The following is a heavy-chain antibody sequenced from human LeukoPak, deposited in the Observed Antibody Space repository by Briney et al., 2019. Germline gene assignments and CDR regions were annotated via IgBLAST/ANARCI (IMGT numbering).Heavy chain of an antibody. J-gene: IGHJ4*02. V-gene: IGHV1-18*01. D-gene: IGHD6-13*01. CDR3: ARVPTPRSSLIPLDY. CDR1: GYTFTSYG. Sequence: GASVKVSCKASGYTFTSYGISWVRQAPGQGLEWMGWISAYNGNTNYAQKLQGRVTMTTDTSTSTAYMELRSLRSDDTAVYYCARVPTPRSSLIPLDYWGQGTLVTVSS. CDR2: ISAYNGNT.